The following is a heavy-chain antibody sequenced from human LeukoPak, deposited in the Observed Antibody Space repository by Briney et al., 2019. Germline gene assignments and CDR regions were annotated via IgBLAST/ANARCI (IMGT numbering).Heavy chain of an antibody. Sequence: GGSLRLSCAASGFTFSSYSMNWVRQAPGKGLEWVSSISSSSSYIYYADSVKGRFTISRDNAKNSLYLQMNSLRAEDMAVYYCARGYSYEYYYAMDVWGKGTTVTVSS. J-gene: IGHJ6*04. CDR3: ARGYSYEYYYAMDV. CDR2: ISSSSSYI. CDR1: GFTFSSYS. D-gene: IGHD5-18*01. V-gene: IGHV3-21*01.